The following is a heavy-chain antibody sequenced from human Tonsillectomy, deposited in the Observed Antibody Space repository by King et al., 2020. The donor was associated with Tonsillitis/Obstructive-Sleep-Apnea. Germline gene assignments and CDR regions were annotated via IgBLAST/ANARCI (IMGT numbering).Heavy chain of an antibody. V-gene: IGHV1-2*02. J-gene: IGHJ6*02. CDR1: GYTFTGYF. D-gene: IGHD3-3*01. Sequence: VQLVQSGAEVKKPGASVKVSCKASGYTFTGYFLHWVRQAPGQGLECMGWINPNSGGTNYAQKFQGRVTMTRDTSISTAYMELSRLASDDTAVYYCAMSLTLEWFYGMDVWGQGTTVTVSS. CDR2: INPNSGGT. CDR3: AMSLTLEWFYGMDV.